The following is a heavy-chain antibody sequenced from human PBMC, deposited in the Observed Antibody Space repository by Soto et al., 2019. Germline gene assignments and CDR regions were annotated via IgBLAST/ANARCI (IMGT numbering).Heavy chain of an antibody. D-gene: IGHD3-10*01. Sequence: LSLTCAVSGYSISSGYYWGWIRQPPGKGLEWIGSIYHSGSTYYNPSLKSRVTISVDTSKNQFSLKLSSVTAADTAVYYCARAMVRGLRYFDLWGRGTLVTVSS. CDR3: ARAMVRGLRYFDL. V-gene: IGHV4-38-2*01. CDR2: IYHSGST. CDR1: GYSISSGYY. J-gene: IGHJ2*01.